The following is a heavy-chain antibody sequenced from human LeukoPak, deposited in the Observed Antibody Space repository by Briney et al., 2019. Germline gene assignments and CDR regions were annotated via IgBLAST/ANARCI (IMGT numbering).Heavy chain of an antibody. CDR2: INTNTGNP. Sequence: ASVKVSCKASGYTFTSYGISWVRQAPGQGLEWMGWINTNTGNPTYAQGFTGRFVFSLDTSVSTAYLQISSLKAEDTAVYYCARGDVAVAGTTIDYWGQGTLVTVSS. V-gene: IGHV7-4-1*02. CDR1: GYTFTSYG. CDR3: ARGDVAVAGTTIDY. D-gene: IGHD6-19*01. J-gene: IGHJ4*02.